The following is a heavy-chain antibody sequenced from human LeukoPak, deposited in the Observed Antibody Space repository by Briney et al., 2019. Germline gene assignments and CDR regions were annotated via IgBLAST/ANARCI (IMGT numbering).Heavy chain of an antibody. Sequence: SETLSLTCAVYGGSFSGYYWSWIRQPPGKGLERIGEINHSGSTNYNPSLKSRVTISVDTSKNQFSLKLSSVTAADTAVYYCARGQYYGSGYYYYYYMDVWGKGTTVTVSS. CDR3: ARGQYYGSGYYYYYYMDV. J-gene: IGHJ6*03. V-gene: IGHV4-34*01. CDR2: INHSGST. D-gene: IGHD3-10*01. CDR1: GGSFSGYY.